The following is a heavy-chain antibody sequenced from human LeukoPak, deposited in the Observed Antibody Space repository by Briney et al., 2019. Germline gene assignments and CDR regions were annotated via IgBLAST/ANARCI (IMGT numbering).Heavy chain of an antibody. CDR3: ATDDYYARSGPSGADYFDY. D-gene: IGHD3-22*01. V-gene: IGHV3-15*01. J-gene: IGHJ4*02. CDR2: IKRKRDGEAT. CDR1: GFSFSGAW. Sequence: MTGGSLRLSCGASGFSFSGAWMSWVRQAPGKGLEWVARIKRKRDGEATDYAAPVKGRFSISRDDSKTTLYLQMNSLKTEDTAMYYCATDDYYARSGPSGADYFDYWGQGILVTVSS.